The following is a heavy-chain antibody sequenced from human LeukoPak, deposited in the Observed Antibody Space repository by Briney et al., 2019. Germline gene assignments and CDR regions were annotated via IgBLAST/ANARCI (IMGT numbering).Heavy chain of an antibody. Sequence: GGSLRLSCAASGFTFDDYTMHWVRQAPGKGLEWVSLISWDGGSTYYADSVKGRFTISRDNSKNSLYLQMNSLRTEDTALYYCAKDISRGGSIAAAGTANECYYYYMDVWGKGTTVTISS. J-gene: IGHJ6*03. CDR3: AKDISRGGSIAAAGTANECYYYYMDV. CDR1: GFTFDDYT. D-gene: IGHD6-13*01. V-gene: IGHV3-43*01. CDR2: ISWDGGST.